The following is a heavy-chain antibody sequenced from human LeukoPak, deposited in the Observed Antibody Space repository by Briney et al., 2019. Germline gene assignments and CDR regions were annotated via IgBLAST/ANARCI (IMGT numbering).Heavy chain of an antibody. D-gene: IGHD3-10*01. CDR3: ARAFRGWAYYYGSGSSSTYYFDY. J-gene: IGHJ4*02. Sequence: GGSLRLSCAASGFTFSSYWMSWIRQAPGKGLEWVANIKQDGSEKYYVDSVKGRFTISRDNAKNSLYLQMNSLRAGDTAVYYCARAFRGWAYYYGSGSSSTYYFDYWGQGTLVTVSS. CDR1: GFTFSSYW. CDR2: IKQDGSEK. V-gene: IGHV3-7*01.